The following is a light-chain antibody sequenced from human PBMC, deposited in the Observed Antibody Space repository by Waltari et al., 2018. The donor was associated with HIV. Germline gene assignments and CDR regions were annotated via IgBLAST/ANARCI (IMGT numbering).Light chain of an antibody. CDR3: ATWDSSLSAVV. CDR2: ENY. Sequence: QSVLTQPPSVSAAPGQKVTISCSGSRSNIGNNFVSWYQQLPGTAPKLLIEENYRRPSGIPDRFSGSKAGTSATLGITGLQTGDEADYYCATWDSSLSAVVFGGGTKLSVL. J-gene: IGLJ3*02. V-gene: IGLV1-51*02. CDR1: RSNIGNNF.